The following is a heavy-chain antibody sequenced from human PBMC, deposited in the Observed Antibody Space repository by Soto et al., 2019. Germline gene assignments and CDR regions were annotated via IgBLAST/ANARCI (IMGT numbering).Heavy chain of an antibody. CDR2: IYHSGNT. D-gene: IGHD1-7*01. V-gene: IGHV4-4*02. CDR1: SGSISINNW. J-gene: IGHJ4*02. Sequence: PSETLSLTCAVSSGSISINNWWSWVRQPPGKGLEWIGEIYHSGNTNYNPSLKSRVTISVDKSKNHFSLNVSSVTAADTAVYYCATRSNWNSYYFDPWGQGTLVTVSS. CDR3: ATRSNWNSYYFDP.